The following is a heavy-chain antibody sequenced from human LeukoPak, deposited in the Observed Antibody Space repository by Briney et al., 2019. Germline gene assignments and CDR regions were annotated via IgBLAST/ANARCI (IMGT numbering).Heavy chain of an antibody. CDR3: ARSLLYYYMDV. CDR2: INWNGGST. Sequence: GGSLRLSCAASGFTFSSSWMTWVRQAPGKGLEWVSGINWNGGSTGYADSVKGRFTTSRDNAKNSLYLQMNSLRAEDTALYYCARSLLYYYMDVWGKGTTVTVSS. V-gene: IGHV3-20*04. J-gene: IGHJ6*03. D-gene: IGHD2/OR15-2a*01. CDR1: GFTFSSSW.